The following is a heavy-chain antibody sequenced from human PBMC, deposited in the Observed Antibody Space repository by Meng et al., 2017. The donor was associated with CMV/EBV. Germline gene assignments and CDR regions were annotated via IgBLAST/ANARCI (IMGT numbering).Heavy chain of an antibody. Sequence: SETLSLTCTVSGGSISSSSYYWGWIRQPPGKGLEWIGSIYYSGSTYYNPSLKSRVTISVDTSKNQFSLKLSSVTAADTAVYYCAGGALGYCGGGSCYPPYYGMDVWGQETTVTVSS. V-gene: IGHV4-39*07. CDR1: GGSISSSSYY. J-gene: IGHJ6*02. CDR3: AGGALGYCGGGSCYPPYYGMDV. CDR2: IYYSGST. D-gene: IGHD2-15*01.